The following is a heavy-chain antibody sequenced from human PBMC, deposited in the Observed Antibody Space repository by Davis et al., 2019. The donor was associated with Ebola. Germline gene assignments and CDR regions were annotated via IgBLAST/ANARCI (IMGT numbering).Heavy chain of an antibody. CDR2: ISSSSSYI. CDR1: GFTFSSYS. D-gene: IGHD3-10*01. V-gene: IGHV3-21*01. Sequence: GGSLRLSCAASGFTFSSYSMNWVRQAPGKGLEWVSSISSSSSYIYYADSVEGRFTISRDNDKNSVYLQMNSLRDEDTAVYYCAGGYELLYGPAVRGVIFDHWGQGTLVTVSS. J-gene: IGHJ4*02. CDR3: AGGYELLYGPAVRGVIFDH.